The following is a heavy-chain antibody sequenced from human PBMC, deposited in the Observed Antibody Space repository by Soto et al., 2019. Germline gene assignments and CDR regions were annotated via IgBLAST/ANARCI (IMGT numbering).Heavy chain of an antibody. Sequence: SVKVSCKASGFTFTRSSVQWVRQACGQSLEWIGWIVAGSDNTNYAQKFQKRVTITKDMSTSTVYMELSSLRSEDTAVYYCATVSNYFGSYLYNWFDPWGQGTLVTVSS. V-gene: IGHV1-58*01. D-gene: IGHD3-10*01. CDR1: GFTFTRSS. CDR2: IVAGSDNT. CDR3: ATVSNYFGSYLYNWFDP. J-gene: IGHJ5*02.